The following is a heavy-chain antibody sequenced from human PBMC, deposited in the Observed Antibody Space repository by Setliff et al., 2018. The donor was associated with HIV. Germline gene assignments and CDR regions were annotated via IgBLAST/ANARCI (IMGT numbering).Heavy chain of an antibody. D-gene: IGHD4-17*01. Sequence: ASVKVSCKASGYIFSTSGISWVRQAPGQGLEWMGWINIKNGNTNYEQKLQGRVTMTTDTSTSTAYMELRSLRSDDTAVYYCAKADRGYGRNWFDPWGQGTLVTVSS. V-gene: IGHV1-18*01. CDR1: GYIFSTSG. CDR2: INIKNGNT. CDR3: AKADRGYGRNWFDP. J-gene: IGHJ5*02.